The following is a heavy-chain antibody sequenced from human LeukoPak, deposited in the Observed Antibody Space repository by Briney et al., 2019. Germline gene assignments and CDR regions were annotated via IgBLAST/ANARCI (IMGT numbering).Heavy chain of an antibody. D-gene: IGHD4-17*01. Sequence: ASVNVSCKASGYTFTSYYMHWLRPARGQGLEWMGMINPSGGSTSYAQKLQGRVTMTRDMSTSTVYMELSSLRSEETAVYYCARGPDMGPKDYGDYFDYWGQGTLVTASS. CDR2: INPSGGST. CDR1: GYTFTSYY. V-gene: IGHV1-46*01. J-gene: IGHJ4*02. CDR3: ARGPDMGPKDYGDYFDY.